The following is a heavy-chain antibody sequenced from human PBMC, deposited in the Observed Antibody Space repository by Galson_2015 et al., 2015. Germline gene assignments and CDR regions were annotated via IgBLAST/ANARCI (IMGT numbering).Heavy chain of an antibody. D-gene: IGHD1-26*01. CDR1: GFPFSSYP. J-gene: IGHJ4*02. CDR2: IDAGSVTI. CDR3: VKDWDFYFTN. Sequence: LRLSCAASGFPFSSYPMNWVRQAPGKGLEWIAYIDAGSVTISYADSVKGRFIISRDNAKNSLYLQMTSLRDEDTAAYYCVKDWDFYFTNWGQGALVTVSS. V-gene: IGHV3-48*02.